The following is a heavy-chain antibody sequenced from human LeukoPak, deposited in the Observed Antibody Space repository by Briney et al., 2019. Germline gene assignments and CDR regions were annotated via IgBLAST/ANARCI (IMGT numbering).Heavy chain of an antibody. D-gene: IGHD6-19*01. CDR1: GFTFSGYA. J-gene: IGHJ4*02. CDR2: IFASGSTT. CDR3: AKTSGWSPMYYFDY. V-gene: IGHV3-23*05. Sequence: GGSLRLSCAASGFTFSGYAMNWVRQAPGKGLEWVSLIFASGSTTKYADSVKGRFTISRDNSKNTLYLQMNSLRAEDTAVYYCAKTSGWSPMYYFDYWGQGTLVTVSS.